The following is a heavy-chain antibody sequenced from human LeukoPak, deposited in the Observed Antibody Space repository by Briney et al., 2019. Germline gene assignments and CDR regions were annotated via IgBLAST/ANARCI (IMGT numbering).Heavy chain of an antibody. D-gene: IGHD3-3*01. CDR2: ISYDGSDK. CDR1: GFTFSSYA. Sequence: GGSLRLSCAASGFTFSSYAMHWVRQAPGKGLEWVAVISYDGSDKYYADSVKGRFTISRDNSKNTLYLQMNSLRAEDTAVYYCASPGRPFGVVINYWGQGTLVTVSS. CDR3: ASPGRPFGVVINY. V-gene: IGHV3-30*04. J-gene: IGHJ4*02.